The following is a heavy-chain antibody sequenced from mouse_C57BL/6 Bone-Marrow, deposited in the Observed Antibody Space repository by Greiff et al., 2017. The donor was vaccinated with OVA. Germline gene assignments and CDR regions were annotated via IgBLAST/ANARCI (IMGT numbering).Heavy chain of an antibody. J-gene: IGHJ4*01. CDR1: GFNIKNTY. D-gene: IGHD2-5*01. CDR3: AIPSYYSNYEEDYYAMDY. V-gene: IGHV14-3*01. CDR2: IDPANGNT. Sequence: EVQLQQSVAELVRPGASVKLSCTASGFNIKNTYMHWVKQRPEQGLEWIGRIDPANGNTKYAPKFQGKATITADTSSNTAYLQLSSLTSEDSAVYYCAIPSYYSNYEEDYYAMDYWGQGTSVTVSS.